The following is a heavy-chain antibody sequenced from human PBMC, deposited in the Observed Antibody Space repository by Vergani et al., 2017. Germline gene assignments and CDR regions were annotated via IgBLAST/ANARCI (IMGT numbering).Heavy chain of an antibody. V-gene: IGHV1-18*01. D-gene: IGHD1-26*01. Sequence: VKLVQPGAEVKTPGASVQVSCKASGYTFTRSGISGVRQAPGQGLEWMGGISAYNGNTNYAQKLQGRGTMTTATSTSAAYMELRSLRSDATALYYCARQIVGATIFRANWFDPWGQGTLVTVSS. CDR2: ISAYNGNT. J-gene: IGHJ5*02. CDR1: GYTFTRSG. CDR3: ARQIVGATIFRANWFDP.